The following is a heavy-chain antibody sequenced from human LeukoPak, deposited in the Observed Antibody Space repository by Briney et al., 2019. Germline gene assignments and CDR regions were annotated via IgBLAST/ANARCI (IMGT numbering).Heavy chain of an antibody. V-gene: IGHV4-59*01. D-gene: IGHD2-2*01. CDR1: GGSISSYY. CDR2: IYYSGST. J-gene: IGHJ6*02. Sequence: PSETLSLTCTVSGGSISSYYWSWIRQPPGKGLEWIGYIYYSGSTNYNPSLKSRVTISVDTSKNQFSLKLSSVTAADTAVYYCARALPTYCSSTSCYRYYGMDVWGQGTTVTVSS. CDR3: ARALPTYCSSTSCYRYYGMDV.